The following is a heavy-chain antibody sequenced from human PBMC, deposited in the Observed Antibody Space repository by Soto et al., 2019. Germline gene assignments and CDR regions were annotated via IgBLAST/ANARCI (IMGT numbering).Heavy chain of an antibody. J-gene: IGHJ6*02. CDR3: ARGQQQWLDDDPLSYYYYGMDV. CDR2: IIPIFGTA. D-gene: IGHD6-19*01. V-gene: IGHV1-69*13. CDR1: GGTFSSYA. Sequence: ASVKVSCKASGGTFSSYAISWVRQAPGQGLEWMGGIIPIFGTANYAQKFQGRVTITADESTSTAYMELSSLRSEDTAVYYCARGQQQWLDDDPLSYYYYGMDVWGQGTTVTVSS.